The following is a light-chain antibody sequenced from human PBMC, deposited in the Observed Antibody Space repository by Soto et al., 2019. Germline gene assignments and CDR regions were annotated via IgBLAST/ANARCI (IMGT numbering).Light chain of an antibody. V-gene: IGLV3-1*01. J-gene: IGLJ2*01. CDR3: QAWDSSPGVV. CDR2: QDS. CDR1: KLGDKY. Sequence: SYELTQPPSVSVSPGQTASITCSGDKLGDKYACWYQQKPGQSPVLVIYQDSKRPSGIPERFSGSNSGNTATLTISGTQAMDEADYYCQAWDSSPGVVFGGGTKLTV.